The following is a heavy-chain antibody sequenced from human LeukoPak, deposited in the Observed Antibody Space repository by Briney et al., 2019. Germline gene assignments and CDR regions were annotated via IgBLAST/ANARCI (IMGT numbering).Heavy chain of an antibody. Sequence: GGSLRLSCAASGFIFSTYAMHWVRQAPGKGLEYVSAISSNGDSTYYANSVKGRFTISRDNSKNTLYLQMGSLRAEDMAVYYCARGRIAAAAAFDYWGQGTLVTVSS. CDR2: ISSNGDST. V-gene: IGHV3-64*01. CDR3: ARGRIAAAAAFDY. CDR1: GFIFSTYA. J-gene: IGHJ4*02. D-gene: IGHD6-13*01.